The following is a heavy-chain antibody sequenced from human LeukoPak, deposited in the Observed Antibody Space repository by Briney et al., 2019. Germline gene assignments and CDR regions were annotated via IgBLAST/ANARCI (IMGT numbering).Heavy chain of an antibody. J-gene: IGHJ4*02. D-gene: IGHD3-10*01. V-gene: IGHV3-23*01. CDR2: ICGSAVST. CDR1: GFTFNTYA. Sequence: GGSLRLSCAASGFTFNTYAMSWVRLTPGRGLEWIASICGSAVSTYHAGSVRGRFTISRDNSQSTLYLQMSSLTADDTALYYCAKGRSEGSGTYYPSFDYWGQGTLVTVSS. CDR3: AKGRSEGSGTYYPSFDY.